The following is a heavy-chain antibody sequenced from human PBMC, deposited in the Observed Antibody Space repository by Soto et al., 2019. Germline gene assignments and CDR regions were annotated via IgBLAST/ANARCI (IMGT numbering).Heavy chain of an antibody. D-gene: IGHD1-7*01. V-gene: IGHV5-51*01. J-gene: IGHJ6*02. CDR2: IYPGDSDT. CDR3: ARRRELRGYYYYYGMAV. CDR1: GYSFTSYW. Sequence: PGESLKISCKGSGYSFTSYWIAWVRQMPGKGLEWMGVIYPGDSDTRYSPSFQGQVTISADKSISTAYLQWSSLKASDTAMYYCARRRELRGYYYYYGMAVWGQGTTVPVSS.